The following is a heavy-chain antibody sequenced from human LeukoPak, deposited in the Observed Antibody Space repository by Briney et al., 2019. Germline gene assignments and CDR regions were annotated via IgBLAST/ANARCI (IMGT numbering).Heavy chain of an antibody. Sequence: GGSLRLSCAASGFTFSSYWMHWVRQAPGNGLVWVSRINSDGSSTNYADSVKGRFTISRDNSKNTLYLQMNSLRAEDTALYYCAKGWAYGDYSFLFDDWGQGTLVTVSS. V-gene: IGHV3-74*01. J-gene: IGHJ4*02. CDR1: GFTFSSYW. D-gene: IGHD4-17*01. CDR3: AKGWAYGDYSFLFDD. CDR2: INSDGSST.